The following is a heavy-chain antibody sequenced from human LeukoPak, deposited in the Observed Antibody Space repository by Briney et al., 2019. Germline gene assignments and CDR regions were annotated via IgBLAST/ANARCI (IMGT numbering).Heavy chain of an antibody. D-gene: IGHD6-6*01. J-gene: IGHJ4*02. CDR1: GGSISGSSFY. V-gene: IGHV4-39*01. Sequence: KPSETLSLTCTVSGGSISGSSFYWGWIRQPPGKGLEWIGSIYYSGSTYYNPSLKSRLTISVNTSKNQFSLRLSSVTAADTAVYYCARAALAARPFDYWGQGTLVTVSS. CDR2: IYYSGST. CDR3: ARAALAARPFDY.